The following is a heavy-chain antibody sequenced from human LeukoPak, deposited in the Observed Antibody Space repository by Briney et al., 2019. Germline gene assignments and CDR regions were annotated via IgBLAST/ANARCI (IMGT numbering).Heavy chain of an antibody. D-gene: IGHD6-13*01. CDR3: ARDPSIAAAGYRDY. Sequence: GGSLRLSCEGSGFTFSNYWMGWVRQAPGKGLQWVANIKTDGSEKYYVDSVKGRFTISRDNAKNSLYLQMNSLRAEDTAVYYCARDPSIAAAGYRDYWGQGTLVTVSS. CDR1: GFTFSNYW. J-gene: IGHJ4*02. CDR2: IKTDGSEK. V-gene: IGHV3-7*01.